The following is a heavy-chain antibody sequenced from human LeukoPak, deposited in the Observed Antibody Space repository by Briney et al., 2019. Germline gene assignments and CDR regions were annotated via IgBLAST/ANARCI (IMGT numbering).Heavy chain of an antibody. CDR2: IRYDGNNK. CDR3: AKDPLGSYAFRENYFDY. Sequence: PGGSLRLSCAASGFAFGNYGMHWVRQAPGKGLEWVAFIRYDGNNKYYAESVKGRFTISRDNSKNTLYLQMNSLRAEDTAVYYCAKDPLGSYAFRENYFDYWGQGTLVTVSS. D-gene: IGHD1-26*01. V-gene: IGHV3-30*02. J-gene: IGHJ4*02. CDR1: GFAFGNYG.